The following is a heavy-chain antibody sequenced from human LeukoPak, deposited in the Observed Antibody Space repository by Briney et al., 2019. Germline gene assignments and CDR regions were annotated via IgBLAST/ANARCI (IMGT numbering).Heavy chain of an antibody. CDR3: ARGGPVVVPATIPSPFDY. D-gene: IGHD2-2*01. CDR1: GYTFTGYY. CDR2: INPNSGGT. Sequence: ASVKVSCKASGYTFTGYYMHWVRQAPGQGLEWMGWINPNSGGTDYARKFQGRVTMTRDTSISTAYMELTRLRSDDTAVYYCARGGPVVVPATIPSPFDYWGQGTLVTVSS. V-gene: IGHV1-2*02. J-gene: IGHJ4*02.